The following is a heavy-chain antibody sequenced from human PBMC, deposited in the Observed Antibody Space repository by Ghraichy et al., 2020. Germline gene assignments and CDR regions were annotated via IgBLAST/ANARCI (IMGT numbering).Heavy chain of an antibody. CDR1: GGSVSTENYY. CDR3: ASAVGGRDWYFDL. Sequence: SETLSLTCTVSGGSVSTENYYWSWIRQPPGKRLEWIGYSYYSGSTTYNPSLRSRVTISVDTSKNQFSLKLSSVTAADTAVYYCASAVGGRDWYFDLWGRGTLVIVSS. J-gene: IGHJ2*01. V-gene: IGHV4-61*01. D-gene: IGHD4-23*01. CDR2: SYYSGST.